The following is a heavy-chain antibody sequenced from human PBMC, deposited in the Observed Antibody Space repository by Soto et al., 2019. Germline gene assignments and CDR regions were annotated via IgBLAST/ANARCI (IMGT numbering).Heavy chain of an antibody. CDR2: IYHSGST. V-gene: IGHV4-30-2*01. CDR1: GGSISSGGYS. Sequence: QLQLQESGSGLVKPSQTLSLTCAVSGGSISSGGYSWSWIRQPPGKGLAWIGYIYHSGSTYYNPSLKCRVTISVYRSKSQFSLKRSCVTAADMAVYYCARGALGYYYYGMDVLGQGTTVTVSS. J-gene: IGHJ6*02. CDR3: ARGALGYYYYGMDV.